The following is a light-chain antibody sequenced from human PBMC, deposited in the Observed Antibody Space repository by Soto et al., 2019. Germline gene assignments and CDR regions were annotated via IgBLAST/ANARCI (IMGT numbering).Light chain of an antibody. J-gene: IGLJ1*01. Sequence: QSALTQPASVSGSPGQSITISCTGTSSDIGGYNYVSWYQQHPGKAPKLIIYEVRNRPSGVSNRFSGSKSGNTASLAISGLQAEDEADYYCNSFTKSTTRVFGTGTKVTVL. CDR1: SSDIGGYNY. CDR2: EVR. V-gene: IGLV2-14*01. CDR3: NSFTKSTTRV.